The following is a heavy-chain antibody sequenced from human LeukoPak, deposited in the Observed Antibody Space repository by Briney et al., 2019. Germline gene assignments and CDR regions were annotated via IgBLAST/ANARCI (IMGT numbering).Heavy chain of an antibody. D-gene: IGHD1-26*01. CDR1: GFTVSSNY. V-gene: IGHV3-53*01. J-gene: IGHJ3*02. Sequence: GGSLRLSCAASGFTVSSNYMSWVRQAPGKGLEWGSVIYRCVSTYYADSVKARFTISRDNSNNTLYLQMTSLRAEDTAVYYCARSTLRVGAKLRPDAFDIWGQGTMVTVSS. CDR2: IYRCVST. CDR3: ARSTLRVGAKLRPDAFDI.